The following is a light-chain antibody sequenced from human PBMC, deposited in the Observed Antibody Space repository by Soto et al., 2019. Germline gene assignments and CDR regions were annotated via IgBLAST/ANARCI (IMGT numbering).Light chain of an antibody. J-gene: IGLJ1*01. Sequence: QSALTQPASVSGSPGQSITISCTGTSSDVGGYNFVSWYQHHPGKAPKLMIYEVNSRPSGVSNRFSGSKSGNTASLTISGLQAEDESDYYCTSYTSSSTLLFGTGTKVTVL. CDR1: SSDVGGYNF. V-gene: IGLV2-14*01. CDR3: TSYTSSSTLL. CDR2: EVN.